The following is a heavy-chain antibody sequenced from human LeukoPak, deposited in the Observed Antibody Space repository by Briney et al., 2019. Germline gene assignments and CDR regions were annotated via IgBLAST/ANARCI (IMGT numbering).Heavy chain of an antibody. Sequence: ASVKVSCKASGYTFSDYYIHWVRQAPGQGLEWMGWINPRSGGTNYAQKFQGRVTMTRDTSISTTYMDLSSLRSDDTAVYYCARDALYYYDRSGYYSGYWYFDLWGRGTLVTVSS. D-gene: IGHD3-22*01. J-gene: IGHJ2*01. CDR3: ARDALYYYDRSGYYSGYWYFDL. CDR2: INPRSGGT. CDR1: GYTFSDYY. V-gene: IGHV1-2*02.